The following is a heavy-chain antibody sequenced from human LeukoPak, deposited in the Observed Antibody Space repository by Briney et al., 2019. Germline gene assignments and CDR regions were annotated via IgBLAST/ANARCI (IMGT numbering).Heavy chain of an antibody. CDR3: AKDRLGGPYFFHY. CDR2: ISGTGVRT. D-gene: IGHD3-16*01. CDR1: GFTFSSYA. J-gene: IGHJ4*02. V-gene: IGHV3-23*01. Sequence: GGSLRLSCAASGFTFSSYAMSWVRQAPGKGLEWVSAISGTGVRTYYADSVKGRFTIPRDNSKNTLYLQINSLRAEDTAVYFCAKDRLGGPYFFHYWGQGTLVTVSS.